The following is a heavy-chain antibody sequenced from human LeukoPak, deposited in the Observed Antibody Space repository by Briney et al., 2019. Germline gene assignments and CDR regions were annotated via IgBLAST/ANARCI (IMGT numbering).Heavy chain of an antibody. J-gene: IGHJ4*02. Sequence: SETLSLTCTVSGGSLNNSPYYWGWIRQPPGKELEWIVSMHYSGTTYYNPSLKSRVTISVDTSKNQFSLRLISVTAADTAVFYCARNDRGRPADYWGQGTLVTVSS. V-gene: IGHV4-39*01. CDR2: MHYSGTT. D-gene: IGHD1-26*01. CDR1: GGSLNNSPYY. CDR3: ARNDRGRPADY.